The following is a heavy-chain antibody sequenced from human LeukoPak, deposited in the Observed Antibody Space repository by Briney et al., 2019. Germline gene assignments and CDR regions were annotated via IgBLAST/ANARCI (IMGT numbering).Heavy chain of an antibody. V-gene: IGHV4-59*01. CDR3: ARASLYYYDSSGPLGAAFDI. Sequence: SETLSLTCTVSGGSISSYYWSWIRQPPGKGLEWIGYIYYSGSTNYNPSLKSRVTISVDTSKNQFSLKLSSVTAADTAVYYCARASLYYYDSSGPLGAAFDIWGQGTMVTVSS. D-gene: IGHD3-22*01. CDR2: IYYSGST. J-gene: IGHJ3*02. CDR1: GGSISSYY.